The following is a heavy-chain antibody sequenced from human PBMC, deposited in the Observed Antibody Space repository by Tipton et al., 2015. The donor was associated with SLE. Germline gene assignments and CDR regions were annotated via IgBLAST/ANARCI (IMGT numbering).Heavy chain of an antibody. CDR1: GGSISSGDYS. CDR3: ARRGRYSYGGDWFDP. V-gene: IGHV4-30-2*06. CDR2: IYHSGST. J-gene: IGHJ5*02. Sequence: TLSLTCAVSGGSISSGDYSWSWIRQSPGKGLEWIGYIYHSGSTYYNPSLKSRVTISVDRSKNQFYLNVNSVTAADTAVYYCARRGRYSYGGDWFDPWGQGTLVTVSS. D-gene: IGHD5-18*01.